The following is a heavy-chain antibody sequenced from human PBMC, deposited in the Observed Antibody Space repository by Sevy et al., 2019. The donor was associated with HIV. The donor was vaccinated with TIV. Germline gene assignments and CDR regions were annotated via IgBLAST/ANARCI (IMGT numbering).Heavy chain of an antibody. CDR2: INNDGSNT. CDR3: GRERISMVPGVPDAFDI. CDR1: GFTFGNYW. V-gene: IGHV3-74*01. J-gene: IGHJ3*02. Sequence: GESLKISCAASGFTFGNYWMHWVRQAPGKGLVWISRINNDGSNTNYADSVKGRFTTSRDNAKNTLYLQMNSLRAEDTAVYYGGRERISMVPGVPDAFDIWGQGTMVTVSS. D-gene: IGHD3-10*01.